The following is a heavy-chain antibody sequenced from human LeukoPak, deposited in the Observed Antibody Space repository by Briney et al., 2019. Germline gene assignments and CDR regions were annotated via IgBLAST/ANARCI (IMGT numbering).Heavy chain of an antibody. D-gene: IGHD5-18*01. Sequence: SETLSLTCTVSGGSISSYYWSWIRQPPGKGLEWIGYIYYSGSTNYNPSLKSRVTISVDTSKNQFSLRLSSVTAADTAVYYCASNVDTTLVGLYWYYDLWGRGTLVTVSS. V-gene: IGHV4-59*01. CDR3: ASNVDTTLVGLYWYYDL. CDR1: GGSISSYY. J-gene: IGHJ2*01. CDR2: IYYSGST.